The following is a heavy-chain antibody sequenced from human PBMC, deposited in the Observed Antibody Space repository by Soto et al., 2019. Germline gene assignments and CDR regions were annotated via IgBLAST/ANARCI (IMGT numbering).Heavy chain of an antibody. J-gene: IGHJ5*02. CDR3: ARGYCSSTICYIWDNWFDP. D-gene: IGHD2-2*02. Sequence: PSETLSLTFPVSGGSISSYYWSWIRQPPGKGLEWIGYIYYSGRTNYNPPLKSRVTIPVDTSKNQFSLKLSSVTAADTAVYYCARGYCSSTICYIWDNWFDPWGQGTLVTVSS. CDR2: IYYSGRT. V-gene: IGHV4-59*01. CDR1: GGSISSYY.